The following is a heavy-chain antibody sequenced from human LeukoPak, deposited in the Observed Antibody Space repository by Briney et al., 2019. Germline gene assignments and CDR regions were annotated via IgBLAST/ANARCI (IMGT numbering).Heavy chain of an antibody. CDR2: TSAYNGNT. CDR3: ARDPLIVGATPIEDY. CDR1: GYTFTSYG. Sequence: ASVKVSCKASGYTFTSYGINWVRQAPGQGLEWMGWTSAYNGNTNFAQKLQGRVTMTTDTSTSTAYMELRSLRSDDTAVYYCARDPLIVGATPIEDYWGQGTLVTVSS. J-gene: IGHJ4*02. V-gene: IGHV1-18*01. D-gene: IGHD1-26*01.